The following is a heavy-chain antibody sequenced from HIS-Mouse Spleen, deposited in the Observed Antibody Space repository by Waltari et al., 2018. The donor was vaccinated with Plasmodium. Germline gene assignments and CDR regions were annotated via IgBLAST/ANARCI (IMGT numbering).Heavy chain of an antibody. CDR1: GGSISSSSYY. J-gene: IGHJ4*02. V-gene: IGHV4-39*07. CDR3: ARDRITGTSYFDY. D-gene: IGHD1-7*01. Sequence: QLQLQESGPGLVKPSETLSLTCTVSGGSISSSSYYWGWIPQPPGKGLEWIGSIYYSGSTSYNPSLKSRVTISVDTSKTQFSLKLSSVTAADTAVYYCARDRITGTSYFDYWGQGTLVTVSS. CDR2: IYYSGST.